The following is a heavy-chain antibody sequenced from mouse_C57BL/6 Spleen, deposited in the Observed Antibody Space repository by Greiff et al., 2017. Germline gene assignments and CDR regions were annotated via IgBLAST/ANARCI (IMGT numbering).Heavy chain of an antibody. Sequence: QVQLQQPGAELVKPGASVKLSCKASGYTFTSYWMHWVKQRPGRGLELIGRIDPNSGGTKYNEKFKSKATLTVDKPSSTAYMQLSILTSEDSAFYYCARYGWGYAMYYWGQGTSVTVSS. CDR1: GYTFTSYW. V-gene: IGHV1-72*01. J-gene: IGHJ4*01. CDR3: ARYGWGYAMYY. CDR2: IDPNSGGT. D-gene: IGHD1-1*02.